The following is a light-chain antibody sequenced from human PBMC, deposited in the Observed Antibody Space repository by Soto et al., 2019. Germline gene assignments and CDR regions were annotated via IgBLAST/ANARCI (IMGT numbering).Light chain of an antibody. CDR2: EVS. Sequence: QSALTQPASVSGSPGQSITISCTGTSSDVGAYNYVSWYQQHPGKAPKLMIYEVSNRPSWVSNRFSGSKSANTASLTISGLQAGDEADYYCSSYTSSSTWLFGGGTKLTVL. V-gene: IGLV2-14*03. CDR1: SSDVGAYNY. CDR3: SSYTSSSTWL. J-gene: IGLJ3*02.